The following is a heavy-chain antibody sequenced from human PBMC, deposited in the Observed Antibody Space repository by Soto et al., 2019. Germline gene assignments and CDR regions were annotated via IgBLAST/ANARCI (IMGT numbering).Heavy chain of an antibody. D-gene: IGHD3-16*01. CDR1: GGSISSTRYY. CDR3: ARLMIDDAFEI. J-gene: IGHJ3*02. Sequence: SETLSLTCTVSGGSISSTRYYWAWIRQPPGKGLEWIGSIYYRGSTYYNPSLKSRVTISVDTSKNQFSLNLSSVTAADTAVYYCARLMIDDAFEIWGQGTKVTVSS. V-gene: IGHV4-39*01. CDR2: IYYRGST.